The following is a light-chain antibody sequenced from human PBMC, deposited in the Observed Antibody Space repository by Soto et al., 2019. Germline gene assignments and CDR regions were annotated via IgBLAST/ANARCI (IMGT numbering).Light chain of an antibody. CDR3: QSYDSSRSGWV. J-gene: IGLJ3*02. CDR2: GNS. CDR1: SSNIGGGYD. Sequence: QSVLTQPPSVSGAPGQRVTISCTGSSSNIGGGYDVHWYQQLPGTAPKLLIYGNSNRPSGVPDRFSGAKSGTSASLAITGLRAEDEADYYCQSYDSSRSGWVFGGGTKVTVL. V-gene: IGLV1-40*01.